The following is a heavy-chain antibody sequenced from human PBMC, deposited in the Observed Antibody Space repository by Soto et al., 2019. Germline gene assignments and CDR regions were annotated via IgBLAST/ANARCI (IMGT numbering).Heavy chain of an antibody. Sequence: GESLKISCKGSGYSFTSYWIGWVRQMPGKGLEWMGIIYPGDSDTRYNPSFQGQVTISADKSISTAYLQWSGRKASDTAMYYCARPTTGEIYGMDVWGQGTTVTVSS. CDR3: ARPTTGEIYGMDV. CDR2: IYPGDSDT. D-gene: IGHD4-4*01. V-gene: IGHV5-51*01. J-gene: IGHJ6*02. CDR1: GYSFTSYW.